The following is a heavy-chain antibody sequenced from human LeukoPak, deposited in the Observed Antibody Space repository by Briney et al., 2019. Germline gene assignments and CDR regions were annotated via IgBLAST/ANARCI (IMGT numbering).Heavy chain of an antibody. J-gene: IGHJ4*02. CDR1: GGSINSHY. Sequence: SETLSLTCAVSGGSINSHYWSWIRQPPGKGLQWIGDIYYTGKNNYNPSLKSRVTISLDTSKDHLSLNLTSVVAADTAIYYCVRRDTGWNYFDYWGQGILATVSS. D-gene: IGHD6-19*01. CDR3: VRRDTGWNYFDY. V-gene: IGHV4-59*08. CDR2: IYYTGKN.